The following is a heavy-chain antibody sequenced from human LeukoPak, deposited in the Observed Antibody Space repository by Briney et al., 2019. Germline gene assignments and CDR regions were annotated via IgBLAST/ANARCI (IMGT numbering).Heavy chain of an antibody. CDR1: GFTFSSYS. V-gene: IGHV3-21*01. J-gene: IGHJ4*02. CDR3: ASNGSYRFDY. Sequence: PGGSLRLSCAASGFTFSSYSMNWVRQAPGKGLEWVSSISSSSNFVFYADSVKGRFTISRDNAKNSLFLQMNSLRAEDTAVYYCASNGSYRFDYWGQGTLVTVSS. D-gene: IGHD1-26*01. CDR2: ISSSSNFV.